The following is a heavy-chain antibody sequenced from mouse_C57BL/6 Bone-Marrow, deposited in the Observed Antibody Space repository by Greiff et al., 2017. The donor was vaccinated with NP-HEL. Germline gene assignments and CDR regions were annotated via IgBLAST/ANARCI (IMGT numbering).Heavy chain of an antibody. V-gene: IGHV1-81*01. J-gene: IGHJ3*01. CDR1: GYTFTSYG. Sequence: QVHVKQSGAELARPGASVKLSCKASGYTFTSYGISWVKQRTGQGLEWIGEIYPRSGNTYYNEKFKGKATLTADKSSSTAYMELRSLTSEDSAVYFCASGGAYWGQGTLVTVSA. CDR2: IYPRSGNT. CDR3: ASGGAY.